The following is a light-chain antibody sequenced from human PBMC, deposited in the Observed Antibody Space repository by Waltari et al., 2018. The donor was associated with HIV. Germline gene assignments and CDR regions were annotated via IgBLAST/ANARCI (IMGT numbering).Light chain of an antibody. V-gene: IGLV2-14*03. CDR1: SRDVGGYNY. CDR2: AVS. CDR3: SSYTSSRSYV. J-gene: IGLJ1*01. Sequence: SALTHPASMSRSTRPSLTTPCPGTSRDVGGYNYLSWYQQHPGKAPKLMIYAVSNRPSGVSNRFSGSKSGNTASLTISGLQAEDEADYYCSSYTSSRSYVFGTGTRVTV.